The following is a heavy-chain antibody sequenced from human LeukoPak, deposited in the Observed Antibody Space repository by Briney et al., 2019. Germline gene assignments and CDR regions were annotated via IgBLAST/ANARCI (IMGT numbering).Heavy chain of an antibody. J-gene: IGHJ4*02. Sequence: GGSLRLSCAASGFAFSSYSMNWVRQAPGKGLEWVSSISSSSSYIYCADSVKGRFTISRDNAKNSLYLQMNSLRAEDTAVYYCARRTDYFDYWGQGTLVTVSS. D-gene: IGHD1-1*01. CDR3: ARRTDYFDY. V-gene: IGHV3-21*01. CDR1: GFAFSSYS. CDR2: ISSSSSYI.